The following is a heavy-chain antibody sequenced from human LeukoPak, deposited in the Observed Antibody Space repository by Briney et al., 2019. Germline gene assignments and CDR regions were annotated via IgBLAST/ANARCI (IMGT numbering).Heavy chain of an antibody. CDR2: ISDIGSI. J-gene: IGHJ4*02. CDR3: AGHHPRNTVDF. D-gene: IGHD2/OR15-2a*01. Sequence: PSETLSLTCTVSGGSISSYYWSWIRQPPGKGLEWIAYISDIGSINYNPSLKSRVTTSLDTSKNQFSLKLSSVTAADTAVYYCAGHHPRNTVDFWGQGTLVTVSS. V-gene: IGHV4-59*08. CDR1: GGSISSYY.